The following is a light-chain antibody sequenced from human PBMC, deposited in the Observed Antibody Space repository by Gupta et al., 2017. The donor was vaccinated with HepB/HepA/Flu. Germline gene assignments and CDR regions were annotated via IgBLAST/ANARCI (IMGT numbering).Light chain of an antibody. CDR1: QSISRF. V-gene: IGKV1-39*01. J-gene: IGKJ2*02. CDR2: GAS. Sequence: DIQLTQSPSSLSASVGDRVTITCRASQSISRFLNWYQQKPGKAPSLLIYGASSLQSGVPSRFSGSGSGTDFTLTISSLQPEDFAIYYCQQSYSTPCTFGQGTRLDIK. CDR3: QQSYSTPCT.